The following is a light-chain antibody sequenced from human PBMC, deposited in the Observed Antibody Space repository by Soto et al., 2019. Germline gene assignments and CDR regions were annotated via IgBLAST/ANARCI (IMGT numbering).Light chain of an antibody. CDR1: QSVTYDQ. J-gene: IGKJ1*01. V-gene: IGKV3-20*01. Sequence: IVLTQYPGALSLSPRERATLSCLASQSVTYDQLAWYRQTPGQAPRLLIYGASSRAAGIPDRFSGSGSGTDFTLTISRLEPEDFVVYHCQQYGDLPPTFGQGTKVDIK. CDR2: GAS. CDR3: QQYGDLPPT.